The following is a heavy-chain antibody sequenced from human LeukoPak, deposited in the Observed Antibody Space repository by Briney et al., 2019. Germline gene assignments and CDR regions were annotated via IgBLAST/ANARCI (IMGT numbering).Heavy chain of an antibody. V-gene: IGHV4-34*01. CDR2: INHSGST. D-gene: IGHD3-10*01. CDR3: AREKMVRGVIGYYYYYGMDV. J-gene: IGHJ6*02. CDR1: GGSFSGYY. Sequence: PSGTLSLTCAVYGGSFSGYYWSWIRQPPGKGLEWIGEINHSGSTNYNPSLRSRVTISVDTSKNQLSLKLSSVTAADTAVYYCAREKMVRGVIGYYYYYGMDVWGQGTTVTVSS.